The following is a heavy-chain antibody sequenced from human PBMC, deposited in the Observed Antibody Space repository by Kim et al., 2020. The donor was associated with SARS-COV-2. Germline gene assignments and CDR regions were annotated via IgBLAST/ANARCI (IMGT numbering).Heavy chain of an antibody. CDR1: GGSISSSSYY. V-gene: IGHV4-39*07. CDR2: IYYSGST. D-gene: IGHD6-13*01. Sequence: SETLSLTCTVSGGSISSSSYYWGWIRQPPGKGLEWIGSIYYSGSTYYNPSLKSRVTISVDTSKNQFSLKLSSVTAADTAVYYCAREGLAAAGTAISYYYGMDVWGQGTTVTVSS. CDR3: AREGLAAAGTAISYYYGMDV. J-gene: IGHJ6*02.